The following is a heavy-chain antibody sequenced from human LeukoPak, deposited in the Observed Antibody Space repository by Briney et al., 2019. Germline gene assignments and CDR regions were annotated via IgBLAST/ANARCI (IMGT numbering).Heavy chain of an antibody. CDR1: GYTFTGYY. V-gene: IGHV1-2*02. D-gene: IGHD5-12*01. CDR2: INPNSGGT. CDR3: ARTSHYVDIAATIPYGIYYFDY. J-gene: IGHJ4*02. Sequence: ASVKVSCKASGYTFTGYYMHWVRQAPGQGLEWMGWINPNSGGTNYPQKFQGRVTMTRDTSISTAYMELSRLRSDDTAVYYCARTSHYVDIAATIPYGIYYFDYWGQGTLVTVSS.